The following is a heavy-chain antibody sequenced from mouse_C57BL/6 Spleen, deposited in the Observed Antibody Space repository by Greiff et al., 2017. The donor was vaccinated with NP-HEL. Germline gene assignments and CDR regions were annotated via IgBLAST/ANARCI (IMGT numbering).Heavy chain of an antibody. CDR2: IYPRSGNT. J-gene: IGHJ2*01. CDR1: GYTFTSYG. Sequence: VQLKESGAELARPGASVKLSCKASGYTFTSYGISWVKQRTGQGLEWIGEIYPRSGNTYYNEKFKGKATLTADKSSSTAYMELRSLTSEDSAVYFCARSYYGSSYGYWGQGTTLTVSS. D-gene: IGHD1-1*01. V-gene: IGHV1-81*01. CDR3: ARSYYGSSYGY.